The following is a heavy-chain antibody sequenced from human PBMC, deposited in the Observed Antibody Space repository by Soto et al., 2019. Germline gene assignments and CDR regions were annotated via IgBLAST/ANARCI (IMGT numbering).Heavy chain of an antibody. CDR1: GYTFTSYA. Sequence: QVQLVQSGAEVKKPGASVKVSCKASGYTFTSYAMHWVRQAPGQRLEWMGWINAGNGNTKYSQKFQGRVTITGDTSASTAYMELSSLRSEDTAVYYCARGQFRQLADYWGQGTLVTVSS. V-gene: IGHV1-3*01. D-gene: IGHD6-13*01. CDR3: ARGQFRQLADY. J-gene: IGHJ4*02. CDR2: INAGNGNT.